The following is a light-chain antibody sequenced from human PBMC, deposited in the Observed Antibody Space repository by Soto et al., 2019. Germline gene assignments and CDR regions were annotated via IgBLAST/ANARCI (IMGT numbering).Light chain of an antibody. CDR1: QSVTSNY. CDR2: GAS. Sequence: EIVVTRSPGTLSLSQGERATLSCRASQSVTSNYLAWYQQKPGQAPRLLLFGASIRDTGIPDRFSGSGSGTDFTLTIRRLESEDFAVYYCQQYGSSPGTFGQGTKVDIK. CDR3: QQYGSSPGT. J-gene: IGKJ1*01. V-gene: IGKV3-20*01.